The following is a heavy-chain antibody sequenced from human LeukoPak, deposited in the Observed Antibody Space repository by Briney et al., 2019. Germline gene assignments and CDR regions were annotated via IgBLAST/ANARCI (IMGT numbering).Heavy chain of an antibody. V-gene: IGHV4-4*02. CDR2: IYHSGST. CDR1: GDSIGSSNW. D-gene: IGHD5-18*01. J-gene: IGHJ4*02. CDR3: ARRPRGIQPFDY. Sequence: PSGTLSLTCAVSGDSIGSSNWWSWVRQPPGKGLEWIGEIYHSGSTNYNPSLKSRVTISVDKSKNQFSLKLSSVTAADTAVYYCARRPRGIQPFDYWGQGTLVTVSS.